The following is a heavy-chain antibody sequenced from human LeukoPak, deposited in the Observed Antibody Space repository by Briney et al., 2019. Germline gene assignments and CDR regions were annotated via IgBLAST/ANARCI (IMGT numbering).Heavy chain of an antibody. CDR2: INPNSGGT. J-gene: IGHJ3*02. V-gene: IGHV1-2*02. CDR3: ARGKQLERYQLPDDAFAI. Sequence: ASVKVSCKASGYTFTRYGISWVRQAPGQGLEWMGWINPNSGGTNYAQKFQGRVTMTRDTSISTAYMELSRLRSDDTAVYYCARGKQLERYQLPDDAFAIWGQGTMVTVSS. D-gene: IGHD2-2*01. CDR1: GYTFTRYG.